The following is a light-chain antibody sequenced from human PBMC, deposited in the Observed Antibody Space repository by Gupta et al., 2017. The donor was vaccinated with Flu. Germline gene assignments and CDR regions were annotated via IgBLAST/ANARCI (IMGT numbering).Light chain of an antibody. J-gene: IGLJ2*01. CDR1: RSNIGTNT. CDR3: SGSVDTLNGYLV. CDR2: SES. Sequence: QSVLTQPPSASGTPGQKVTVSCSGSRSNIGTNTVNWYQQLPGTAPKLLIVSESQRPSGVPDRFSCSKSCTYASTVTSGLKSDDEAVYSWSGSVDTLNGYLVVGGGTRLTVL. V-gene: IGLV1-44*01.